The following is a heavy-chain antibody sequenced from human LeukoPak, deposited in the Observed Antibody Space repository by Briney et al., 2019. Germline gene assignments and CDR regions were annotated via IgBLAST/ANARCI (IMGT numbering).Heavy chain of an antibody. CDR1: GFTVSSNY. CDR2: ISSSGSTI. Sequence: GGSLRLSCAASGFTVSSNYMSWIRQAPGKGLEWVSYISSSGSTIYYADSVKGRFTISRDNAKNSLYLQMNSLRAEDTAVYYCARVARDFWSGGYYMDVWGKGTTVTVSS. D-gene: IGHD3-3*01. CDR3: ARVARDFWSGGYYMDV. J-gene: IGHJ6*03. V-gene: IGHV3-11*04.